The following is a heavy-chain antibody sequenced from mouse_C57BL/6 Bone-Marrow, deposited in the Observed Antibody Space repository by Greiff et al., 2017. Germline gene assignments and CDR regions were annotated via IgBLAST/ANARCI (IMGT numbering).Heavy chain of an antibody. D-gene: IGHD1-1*01. Sequence: LQESGAELARPGASVKLSCKASGYTFTSYGISWVKQRTGQGLEWIGEIYPRSGNTYYNEKFKGKATLTADKSSSTAYMELRSLTSEDSAVYFCARSSSYWYFDVWGTGTTVTVSS. CDR2: IYPRSGNT. CDR3: ARSSSYWYFDV. CDR1: GYTFTSYG. V-gene: IGHV1-81*01. J-gene: IGHJ1*03.